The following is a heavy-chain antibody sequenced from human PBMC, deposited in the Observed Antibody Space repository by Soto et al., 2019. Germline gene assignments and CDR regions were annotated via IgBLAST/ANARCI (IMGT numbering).Heavy chain of an antibody. CDR1: GFNFSDYY. Sequence: GGSMRLSCAASGFNFSDYYMSWIRQDPGKGLEWVSNIRFYGSNEYYTDSVKGRFTISRDNSKNTLYLQMNDLRGEDTAVYYCARDDCSTAFYYAAWGQGTLVTVSS. D-gene: IGHD3-10*01. CDR3: ARDDCSTAFYYAA. CDR2: IRFYGSNE. V-gene: IGHV3-11*01. J-gene: IGHJ4*02.